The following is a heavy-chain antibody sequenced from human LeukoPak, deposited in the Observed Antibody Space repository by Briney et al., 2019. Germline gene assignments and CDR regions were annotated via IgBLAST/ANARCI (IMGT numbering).Heavy chain of an antibody. J-gene: IGHJ4*02. V-gene: IGHV4-4*07. CDR2: VYTSGST. Sequence: SATLSLTCTVSGGSIINYSWSWIRQPAGKGLEWIGRVYTSGSTNYNPSLKSRVTMSVDTSKNQFSLKLSSVTAADTAVYYCARGSGYSGYYLDYWGQGTLVTVSS. CDR1: GGSIINYS. CDR3: ARGSGYSGYYLDY. D-gene: IGHD3-3*01.